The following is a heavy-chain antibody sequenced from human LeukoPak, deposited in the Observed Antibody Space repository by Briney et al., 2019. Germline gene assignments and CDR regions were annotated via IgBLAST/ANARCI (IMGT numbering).Heavy chain of an antibody. CDR1: GYTFTGYY. D-gene: IGHD1-26*01. CDR2: INPNSGGT. V-gene: IGHV1-2*02. CDR3: ARGESGSYLYDY. Sequence: GASVKVSCKASGYTFTGYYMHWVRQAPGQRLAWMGWINPNSGGTNYAQKFQGRVTMTRDTSISTAYMELSRLRSDDTAVYYCARGESGSYLYDYWGQGTLVTVSS. J-gene: IGHJ4*02.